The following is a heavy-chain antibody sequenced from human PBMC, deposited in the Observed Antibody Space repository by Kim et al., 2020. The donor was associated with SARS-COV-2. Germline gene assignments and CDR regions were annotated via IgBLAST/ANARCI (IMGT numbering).Heavy chain of an antibody. J-gene: IGHJ4*02. D-gene: IGHD6-13*01. CDR3: ARVRQQLHQGDFDY. Sequence: AQKFQGRGTITADESTSTAYMELSSLRSEDTAVYYCARVRQQLHQGDFDYWGQGTLVTVSS. V-gene: IGHV1-69*01.